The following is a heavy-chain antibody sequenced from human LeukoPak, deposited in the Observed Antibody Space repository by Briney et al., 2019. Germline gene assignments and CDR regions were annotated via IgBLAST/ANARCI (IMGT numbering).Heavy chain of an antibody. CDR2: IYYSGST. CDR1: GGSISSYY. CDR3: GRGVGSFDWLPLFDY. Sequence: SETLSLTCTVSGGSISSYYWSWIRQPPGKGLEWIGYIYYSGSTNYNPSLKSRVTISVDTSKNQFSLKLSSVTAADTAVYYCGRGVGSFDWLPLFDYWGQGTLVTVSS. J-gene: IGHJ4*02. D-gene: IGHD3-9*01. V-gene: IGHV4-59*01.